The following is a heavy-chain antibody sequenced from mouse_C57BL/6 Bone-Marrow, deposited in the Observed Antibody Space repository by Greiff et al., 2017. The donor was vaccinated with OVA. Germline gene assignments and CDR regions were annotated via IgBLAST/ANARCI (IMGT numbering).Heavy chain of an antibody. Sequence: QVQLQQSGAELVRPGTSVKVSCKASGYAFTNYLIEWVKQRPGQGLEWIGVINPGSGGTNYNEKFKGKATLTADKSSSTAYMQLSSLTSEDSAVYFCARRGDAYYSNPGAYWGQGTLVTVSA. J-gene: IGHJ3*01. V-gene: IGHV1-54*01. D-gene: IGHD2-5*01. CDR1: GYAFTNYL. CDR3: ARRGDAYYSNPGAY. CDR2: INPGSGGT.